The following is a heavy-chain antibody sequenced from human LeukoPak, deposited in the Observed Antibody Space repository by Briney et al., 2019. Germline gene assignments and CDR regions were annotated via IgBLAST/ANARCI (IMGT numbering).Heavy chain of an antibody. V-gene: IGHV3-43*02. J-gene: IGHJ6*02. CDR1: GFNIGPYA. Sequence: GGSLRLSCAASGFNIGPYAMYWVRQGPGRGLEWVSVIKADGSGTFYSDSVRGRFTTSRDNSKNSLYLQMSSLTSVDTALYYCATWAFYHNLDVWGQGTTVTVSS. CDR3: ATWAFYHNLDV. CDR2: IKADGSGT. D-gene: IGHD1-1*01.